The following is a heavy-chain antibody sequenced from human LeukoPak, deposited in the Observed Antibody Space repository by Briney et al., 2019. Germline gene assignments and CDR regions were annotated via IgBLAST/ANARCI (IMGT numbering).Heavy chain of an antibody. CDR3: ARGRWYSSRSLVGWFDP. Sequence: SETLSLTCTVSGNSISSGDNYWSWIRQPAGKGLEWIGRIYTSGSTNYNPSLKSRVTISVDTSKNQFSLKLSSVTAADTAVYYCARGRWYSSRSLVGWFDPWGQGTLVTVSS. CDR1: GNSISSGDNY. J-gene: IGHJ5*02. D-gene: IGHD6-13*01. CDR2: IYTSGST. V-gene: IGHV4-61*02.